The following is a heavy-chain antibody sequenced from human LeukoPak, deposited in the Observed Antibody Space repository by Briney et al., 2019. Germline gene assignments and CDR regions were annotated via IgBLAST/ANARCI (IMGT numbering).Heavy chain of an antibody. CDR3: ARHSSGYPY. D-gene: IGHD3-22*01. Sequence: GGSLRLSCAAFGFTFSSMNWVLQAPGKGLEWVSSISSSSSYIYYADSVKGRFTISRDNAKNSLYLQMNSLRAEDTAVYYCARHSSGYPYWGQGTLVTVSS. CDR2: ISSSSSYI. CDR1: GFTFSS. J-gene: IGHJ4*02. V-gene: IGHV3-21*01.